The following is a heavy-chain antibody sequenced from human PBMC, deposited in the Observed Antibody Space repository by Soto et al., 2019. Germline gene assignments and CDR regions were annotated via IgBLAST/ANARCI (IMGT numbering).Heavy chain of an antibody. CDR3: GRGYSSGGPREKTYYYYYMDV. Sequence: ASVKVSCKASGYTFTSYYMHWVRQAPGQGLEWMGIINPSGGSTSYAQKFQGRVTMTRDTSTSTVYMELSSLRSEDTAVYYCGRGYSSGGPREKTYYYYYMDVWGKGTTVTVSS. CDR2: INPSGGST. V-gene: IGHV1-46*01. CDR1: GYTFTSYY. J-gene: IGHJ6*03. D-gene: IGHD6-19*01.